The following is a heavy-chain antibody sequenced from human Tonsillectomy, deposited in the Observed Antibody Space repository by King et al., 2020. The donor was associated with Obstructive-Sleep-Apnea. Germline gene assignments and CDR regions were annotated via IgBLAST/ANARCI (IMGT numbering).Heavy chain of an antibody. Sequence: VQLVESGGGLVQPGGSLRLSCATSGFTFNTYSMNWVRQAPGKGLQWVSYIISSSSTMYYADSVKGRFNNSRDNAKNSLYLHMNRLRAADTAVFYCVRDGDGNGWLWWYFDLWGRGTLVTVSS. V-gene: IGHV3-48*04. CDR1: GFTFNTYS. D-gene: IGHD6-19*01. CDR2: IISSSSTM. J-gene: IGHJ2*01. CDR3: VRDGDGNGWLWWYFDL.